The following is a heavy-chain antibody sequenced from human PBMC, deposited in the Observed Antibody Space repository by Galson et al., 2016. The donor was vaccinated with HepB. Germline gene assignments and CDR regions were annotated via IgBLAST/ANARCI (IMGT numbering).Heavy chain of an antibody. V-gene: IGHV1-3*01. D-gene: IGHD2-2*01. CDR1: GYAFTSLS. Sequence: SVKVSCKASGYAFTSLSIHWVRQAPGQSLEWLGWINPGNYDTNYSRKIRDRVSFIRDTSASTVYMELTALTSEDTAMYYCARDHKEHQLVFDYWGQGTLVTVSS. CDR2: INPGNYDT. CDR3: ARDHKEHQLVFDY. J-gene: IGHJ4*02.